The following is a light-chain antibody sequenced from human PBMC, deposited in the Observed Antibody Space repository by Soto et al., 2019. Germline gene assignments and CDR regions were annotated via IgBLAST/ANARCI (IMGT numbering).Light chain of an antibody. CDR3: QQYDSSPLS. J-gene: IGKJ4*01. Sequence: EIVLTQPPGTLSLSPGERATLSCRASQSVSSSYLAWYQQKPGQAPRLLIYGASSRATGIPERFSGSGSGTDFTLTISRLEPEDFAVYYCQQYDSSPLSFGGGTKVEIK. CDR2: GAS. V-gene: IGKV3-20*01. CDR1: QSVSSSY.